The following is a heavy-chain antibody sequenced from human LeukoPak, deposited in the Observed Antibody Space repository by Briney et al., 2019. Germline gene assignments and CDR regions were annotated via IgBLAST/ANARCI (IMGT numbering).Heavy chain of an antibody. Sequence: SGPTLVTPTQTLTLTCTFSGFSLSTSGVGVGWIRQPPGKALEWLAFIYWDDDKRYNPSLKSRLTTTKDTSKNQVVLTVTNMDPVDTATYYCAHRGPLYGNWNGGYFDFWGQGALFTVSS. V-gene: IGHV2-5*02. CDR1: GFSLSTSGVG. J-gene: IGHJ4*02. D-gene: IGHD1-20*01. CDR2: IYWDDDK. CDR3: AHRGPLYGNWNGGYFDF.